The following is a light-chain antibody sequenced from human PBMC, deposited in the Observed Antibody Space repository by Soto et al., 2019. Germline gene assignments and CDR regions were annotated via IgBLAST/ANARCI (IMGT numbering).Light chain of an antibody. CDR2: DAS. V-gene: IGKV3-15*01. J-gene: IGKJ4*01. CDR1: QSVTTN. CDR3: QQYDRWPVT. Sequence: LVMTQSLATLSVSPEERVTFHCMASQSVTTNLAWYQHKPGQSPRLLISDASTGASGIPPRFSGSGSGTEFTLTIDRLQSADFAVYYCQQYDRWPVTFGGGTKVDI.